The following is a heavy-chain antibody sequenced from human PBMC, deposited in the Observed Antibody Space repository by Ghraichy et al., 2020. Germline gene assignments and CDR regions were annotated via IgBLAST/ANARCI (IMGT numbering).Heavy chain of an antibody. V-gene: IGHV4-4*09. CDR1: GGSISSYY. D-gene: IGHD2-2*01. CDR3: ARGGGSSTSCQDFDF. CDR2: IYTSGST. J-gene: IGHJ4*02. Sequence: SETLSLTCTVSGGSISSYYWSWIRQPPGKGLEWIGCIYTSGSTNYNPSLKSRVTISVDTSKNQFSLKLSSLTAADTAVYYCARGGGSSTSCQDFDFWGQGTLVTVSS.